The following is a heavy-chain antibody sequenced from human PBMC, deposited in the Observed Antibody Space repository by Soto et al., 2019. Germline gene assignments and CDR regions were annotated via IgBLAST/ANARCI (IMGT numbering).Heavy chain of an antibody. CDR1: GGSISSYY. V-gene: IGHV4-59*01. CDR3: ARYSTGTSEGYYYYYGMDV. D-gene: IGHD4-17*01. Sequence: QVQLQESGPGLVKPSETLSLTCTVSGGSISSYYWSWIRQPPGKGLEWIGYIYYSGSTNYNPSLXSRVTIPVDTXXNXFXXKLSSVTAADTAVYYCARYSTGTSEGYYYYYGMDVWGQGTTVTVSS. J-gene: IGHJ6*02. CDR2: IYYSGST.